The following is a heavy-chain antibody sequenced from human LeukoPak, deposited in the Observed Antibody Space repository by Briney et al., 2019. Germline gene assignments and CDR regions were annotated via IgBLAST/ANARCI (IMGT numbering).Heavy chain of an antibody. D-gene: IGHD3-10*01. J-gene: IGHJ4*02. V-gene: IGHV3-23*01. CDR2: ISGSGGST. Sequence: ESLRLSCAASGSTFSSYAMSWVRQAPGKGLEWVSAISGSGGSTYYADSVKGRFTISRDNSKNTLYLQMNSLRAEDTAVYYCAKDNALLWFGELNGWGQGTLVTVSS. CDR3: AKDNALLWFGELNG. CDR1: GSTFSSYA.